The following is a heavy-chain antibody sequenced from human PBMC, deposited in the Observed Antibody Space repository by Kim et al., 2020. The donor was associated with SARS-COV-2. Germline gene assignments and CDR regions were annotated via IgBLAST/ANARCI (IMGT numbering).Heavy chain of an antibody. CDR3: ASHYDILTGEARVH. CDR1: GFTFSSYS. V-gene: IGHV3-48*04. J-gene: IGHJ4*02. Sequence: GGSLRLSCAASGFTFSSYSMNWVRQAPGKGLEWVSYISSSSSTIYYADSVKGRFTISRDNAKNSLYLQMNSLRAEDTAVYYCASHYDILTGEARVHWGQGTLVTVSS. D-gene: IGHD3-9*01. CDR2: ISSSSSTI.